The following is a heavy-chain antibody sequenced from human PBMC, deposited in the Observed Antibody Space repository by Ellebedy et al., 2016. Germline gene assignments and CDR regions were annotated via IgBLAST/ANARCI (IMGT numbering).Heavy chain of an antibody. CDR2: IYPGDSDT. Sequence: GGSLRLSXKGSGYSFTSYWIGWVRQMPGKGLEWMGIIYPGDSDTRYSPSFQGQVTISADKSISTAYLQWSSLKASDTAMYYCARQDGYCSSTSCNGWFDPWGQGTLVTVSS. J-gene: IGHJ5*02. CDR3: ARQDGYCSSTSCNGWFDP. CDR1: GYSFTSYW. D-gene: IGHD2-2*01. V-gene: IGHV5-51*01.